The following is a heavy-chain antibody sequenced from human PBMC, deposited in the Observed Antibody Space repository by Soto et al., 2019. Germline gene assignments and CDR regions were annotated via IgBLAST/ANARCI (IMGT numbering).Heavy chain of an antibody. J-gene: IGHJ5*02. V-gene: IGHV1-69*01. CDR2: IIPIFGTA. CDR1: GGTFSSYA. CDR3: ARDRGATKGADWFDP. Sequence: QVQLVQSGAEVKKPGSSVKVSCKASGGTFSSYAISWVRQAPGQGLEWMGGIIPIFGTANNAPKFQGRVTITADESTSTAYMELSSLRSEDTAVYYCARDRGATKGADWFDPWGQGTLVTVSS. D-gene: IGHD1-26*01.